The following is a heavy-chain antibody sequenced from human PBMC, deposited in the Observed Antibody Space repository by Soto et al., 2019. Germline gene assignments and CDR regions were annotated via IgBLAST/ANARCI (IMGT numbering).Heavy chain of an antibody. J-gene: IGHJ4*02. CDR2: ISYDGSNK. V-gene: IGHV3-30*18. Sequence: QVQLVESGGGVVQPGRSLRLSCAASGFTFSSFGMHWVRQAPGKGLEWVAVISYDGSNKYYADSVKGRFTISRDNSKNTLYLQMNSLRAEDTAVYYCAKTWSQKSGSYWAGFDYWGQGTLVTVSS. CDR1: GFTFSSFG. D-gene: IGHD1-26*01. CDR3: AKTWSQKSGSYWAGFDY.